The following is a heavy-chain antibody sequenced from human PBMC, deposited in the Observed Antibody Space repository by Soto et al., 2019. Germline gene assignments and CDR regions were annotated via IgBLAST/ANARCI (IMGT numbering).Heavy chain of an antibody. Sequence: GGSLRLSCAASGFTFSSYDMHWVRQATGKGLEWVSAIGTAGDTYYPGSVKGRFTISRENAKNSLYLQMNSLRAGDTAVYYCARGKRDWNYYYYGMDVWGQGTTVTVSS. J-gene: IGHJ6*02. CDR1: GFTFSSYD. CDR3: ARGKRDWNYYYYGMDV. D-gene: IGHD1-1*01. V-gene: IGHV3-13*01. CDR2: IGTAGDT.